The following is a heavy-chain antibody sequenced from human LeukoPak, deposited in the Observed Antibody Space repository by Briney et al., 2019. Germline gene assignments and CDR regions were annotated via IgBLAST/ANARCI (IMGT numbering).Heavy chain of an antibody. J-gene: IGHJ4*02. D-gene: IGHD1-14*01. CDR2: INPNIGAT. CDR3: ARGQLTDDLDY. V-gene: IGHV1-2*02. Sequence: ASVKVSFMSSGYTFIGYFMHRVRQAPGQGLEWIGWINPNIGATKYARKFQGRVTMTRDTSISTAYMEVSRLRSDDTAVYYCARGQLTDDLDYWGQGTLVTVSS. CDR1: GYTFIGYF.